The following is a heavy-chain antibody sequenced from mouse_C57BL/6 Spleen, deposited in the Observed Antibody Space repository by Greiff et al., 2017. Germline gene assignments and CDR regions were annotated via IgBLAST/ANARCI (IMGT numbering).Heavy chain of an antibody. D-gene: IGHD1-1*01. CDR3: ARGRIGSSPFDY. J-gene: IGHJ2*01. CDR1: GYTFTSYW. V-gene: IGHV1-69*01. Sequence: QVQLKQPGAELVMPGASVKLSCKASGYTFTSYWMHWVKQRPGQGLEWIGEIDPSDSYTNYNQKFKGKSTLTVDKSSSTAYMQLSSLTSEDSAVYYCARGRIGSSPFDYWGQGTTLTVSS. CDR2: IDPSDSYT.